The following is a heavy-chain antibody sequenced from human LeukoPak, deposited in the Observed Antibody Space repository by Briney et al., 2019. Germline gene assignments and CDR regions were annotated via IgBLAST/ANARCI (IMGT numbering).Heavy chain of an antibody. J-gene: IGHJ4*02. V-gene: IGHV1-2*02. CDR1: RYTFTGYY. CDR3: ARDAALAVAGN. CDR2: INPNSGGT. Sequence: ASVKVSCKASRYTFTGYYMHWVRQAPGLGLEWMGWINPNSGGTNYAQKFQGRVTMTRDTSISTAYMELSRLRSDDTAVYYCARDAALAVAGNWGQGTLVTVSS. D-gene: IGHD6-19*01.